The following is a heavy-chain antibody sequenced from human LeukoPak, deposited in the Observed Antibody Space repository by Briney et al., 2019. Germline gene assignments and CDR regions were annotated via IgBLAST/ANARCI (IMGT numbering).Heavy chain of an antibody. V-gene: IGHV1-18*01. Sequence: ASVKVSCKASGYTFTSYGISWVRQAPGQGLEWMGWISAYNGNTNYAQKLQGRVTMTTDTSTSTAYMELRSLRPDDTAVYYCARATDDPNMVRGVHYGMDVWGQGTTVTVSS. CDR2: ISAYNGNT. CDR3: ARATDDPNMVRGVHYGMDV. D-gene: IGHD3-10*01. CDR1: GYTFTSYG. J-gene: IGHJ6*02.